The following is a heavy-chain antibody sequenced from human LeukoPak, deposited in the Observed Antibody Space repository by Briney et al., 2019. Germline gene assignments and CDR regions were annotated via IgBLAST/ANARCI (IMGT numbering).Heavy chain of an antibody. CDR3: ARGRLPSSWYHFSWFDP. J-gene: IGHJ5*02. V-gene: IGHV4-34*01. CDR1: GGSFSGYY. CDR2: INHSGST. Sequence: SETLSLTCAVYGGSFSGYYWSWIRQPPGKGLEWIGEINHSGSTNYNPSLKSRVTISVDTSKNQFSLKLSSVTAADTAVYYCARGRLPSSWYHFSWFDPWGQGTLVTVSS. D-gene: IGHD6-13*01.